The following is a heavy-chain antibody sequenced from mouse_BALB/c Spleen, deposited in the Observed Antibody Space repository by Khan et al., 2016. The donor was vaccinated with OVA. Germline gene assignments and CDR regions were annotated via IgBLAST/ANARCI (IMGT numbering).Heavy chain of an antibody. CDR2: MNTYTGEP. CDR3: VKFHWGY. D-gene: IGHD4-1*01. V-gene: IGHV9-3-1*01. J-gene: IGHJ2*01. Sequence: QFQLVQSGPELKKPGETVKISCKAFGYTFKDYVMNWVKQSPGEGLKWMGWMNTYTGEPTYADDFEGRFAFSLDTSANTAYLQISSLNDEGTASSFCVKFHWGYWGQGTALTVSS. CDR1: GYTFKDYV.